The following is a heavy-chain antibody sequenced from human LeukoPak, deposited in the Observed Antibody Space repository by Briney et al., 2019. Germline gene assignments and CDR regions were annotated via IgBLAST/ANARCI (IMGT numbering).Heavy chain of an antibody. V-gene: IGHV4-34*01. Sequence: SETLSLTCAVHGGSFSGYYWSWIRQPPGKGLEWIGEINHSGSTNYNPSLKSRVTISVDTSKNQFSLKLSSVTAADTAVYYCARGRGGYSYGYLDYWGQGTLVTVSS. CDR2: INHSGST. J-gene: IGHJ4*02. CDR1: GGSFSGYY. D-gene: IGHD5-18*01. CDR3: ARGRGGYSYGYLDY.